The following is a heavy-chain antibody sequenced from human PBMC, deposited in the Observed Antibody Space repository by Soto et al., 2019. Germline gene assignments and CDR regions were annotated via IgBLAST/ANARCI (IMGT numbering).Heavy chain of an antibody. Sequence: PGGSLRLSCAASGFTFSSYAMNWVRQAQEKGLEWVSSISSTSSYTHYSDSVKGRFTISRDNANNSLFLQMNSLGAEDTATYYCARDLALAGNYWGQGSLVTVSS. CDR2: ISSTSSYT. CDR1: GFTFSSYA. V-gene: IGHV3-21*01. D-gene: IGHD6-19*01. J-gene: IGHJ4*02. CDR3: ARDLALAGNY.